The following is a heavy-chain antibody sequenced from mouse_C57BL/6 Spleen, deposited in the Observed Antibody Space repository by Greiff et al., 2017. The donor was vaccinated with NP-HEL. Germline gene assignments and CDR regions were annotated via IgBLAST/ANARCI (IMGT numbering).Heavy chain of an antibody. J-gene: IGHJ1*03. V-gene: IGHV5-17*01. CDR1: GFTFSDYG. Sequence: EVQRVESGGGLVKPGGSLKLSCAASGFTFSDYGMHWVRQAPEKGLEWVAYISSGSSTIYYADTVKGRFTISRDNAKNTLFLQMTSLRSEETAMYYCARYDGYYAWYFDVWGTRTTVTVSS. D-gene: IGHD2-3*01. CDR3: ARYDGYYAWYFDV. CDR2: ISSGSSTI.